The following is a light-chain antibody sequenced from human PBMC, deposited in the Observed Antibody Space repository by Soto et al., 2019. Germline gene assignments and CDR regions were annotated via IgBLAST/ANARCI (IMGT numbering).Light chain of an antibody. CDR1: QSVTIH. CDR3: QQYNNWPLIT. V-gene: IGKV3-15*01. CDR2: GAS. Sequence: TQSPGTLSGSLGGRATLSCSASQSVTIHVAWYQQKPGQAPRLLIYGASTRATGVPARFSGSGSGTEFTLSISSLQSEDFGLYFCQQYNNWPLITFGPGTRREIK. J-gene: IGKJ5*01.